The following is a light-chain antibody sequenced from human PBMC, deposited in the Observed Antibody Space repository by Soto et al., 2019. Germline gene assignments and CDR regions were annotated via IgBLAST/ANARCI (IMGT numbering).Light chain of an antibody. Sequence: EIVLRQSPGSLSLSPGERATLSCRASQSVDSSFFAWYQQKPGQAPRLLIDGASNRATGIPDRFSGSGSGTDFTLTISRLEPEDFAVYYCQQYVSSVTFGQGTKVEIK. CDR2: GAS. CDR1: QSVDSSF. J-gene: IGKJ1*01. CDR3: QQYVSSVT. V-gene: IGKV3-20*01.